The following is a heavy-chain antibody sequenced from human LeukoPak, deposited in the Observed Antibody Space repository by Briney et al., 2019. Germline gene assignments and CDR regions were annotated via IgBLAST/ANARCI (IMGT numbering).Heavy chain of an antibody. V-gene: IGHV4-34*01. CDR3: ARGLQEMATLKGFDS. CDR1: GESFVGYY. Sequence: SETLSLTCAVYGESFVGYYWAWIRQPPGKGLEWIGEIDYTGSTNYNPSLKSRMKMSVDTSKNQFSVNLNSVTAADTAFYYCARGLQEMATLKGFDSWGQGTLVTVSS. J-gene: IGHJ4*02. D-gene: IGHD5-24*01. CDR2: IDYTGST.